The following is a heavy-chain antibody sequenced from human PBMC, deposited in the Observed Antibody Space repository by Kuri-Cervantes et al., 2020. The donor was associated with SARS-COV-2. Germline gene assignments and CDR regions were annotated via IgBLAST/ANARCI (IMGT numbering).Heavy chain of an antibody. CDR3: VRGKYHRINMIRGVMAADFDY. D-gene: IGHD3-10*01. V-gene: IGHV1-18*01. CDR1: GYTFTSYG. CDR2: ISAYNGNT. Sequence: ASVKVSCKASGYTFTSYGISWVRQAPGQGLEWMGWISAYNGNTNYAQKFQGGVTMTRDTSTSPVYMEWTSLRSEDTAVYYCVRGKYHRINMIRGVMAADFDYWGQGTLVTVSS. J-gene: IGHJ4*02.